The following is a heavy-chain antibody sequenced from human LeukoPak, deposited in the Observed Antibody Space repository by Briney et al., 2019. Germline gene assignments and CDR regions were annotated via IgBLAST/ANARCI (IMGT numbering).Heavy chain of an antibody. D-gene: IGHD2-2*02. CDR1: GFTFDHYA. Sequence: PGGSLRLSCAASGFTFDHYAMHWVRQAPGKGLEWVSLISGDGGSTFYADSVKGRFTISRDNSKNSLHLQTNSLRTEDTALYYCTKDVYCSSTRCHKPYYYYYGVDVWGQGTSVTVSS. CDR2: ISGDGGST. V-gene: IGHV3-43*02. J-gene: IGHJ6*02. CDR3: TKDVYCSSTRCHKPYYYYYGVDV.